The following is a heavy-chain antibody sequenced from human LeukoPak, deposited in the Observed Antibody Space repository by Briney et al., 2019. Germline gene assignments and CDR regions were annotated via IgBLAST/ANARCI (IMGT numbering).Heavy chain of an antibody. D-gene: IGHD6-19*01. Sequence: ASVKVSCKASGYTFTSYYMHWVRQAPGQGLEWMGIINPSGGSTSYAQKFQGRVTMTRDTSTSTVYMELRSLRSEDTAVYYCARDLSSGWYFDYWGQGTLVTVSS. CDR3: ARDLSSGWYFDY. CDR1: GYTFTSYY. CDR2: INPSGGST. J-gene: IGHJ4*02. V-gene: IGHV1-46*01.